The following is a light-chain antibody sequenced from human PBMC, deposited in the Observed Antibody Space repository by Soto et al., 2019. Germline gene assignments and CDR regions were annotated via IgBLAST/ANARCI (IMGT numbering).Light chain of an antibody. Sequence: SYELTRPPSVSVSPGQTATITCSGDKLGDKYACWYQQKPGQSPVLVIYQDNKRPSGIPERFSGSNSGNTATLTISGTQAMDEADYYCQAWASSTYVFGTGTKLTVL. J-gene: IGLJ1*01. CDR3: QAWASSTYV. CDR1: KLGDKY. CDR2: QDN. V-gene: IGLV3-1*01.